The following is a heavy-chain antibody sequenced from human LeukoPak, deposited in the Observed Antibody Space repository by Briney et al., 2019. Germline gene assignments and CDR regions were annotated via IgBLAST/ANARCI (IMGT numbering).Heavy chain of an antibody. D-gene: IGHD4-17*01. CDR2: IKQDGSEK. CDR1: GFTFSSYW. CDR3: ARDQYGDYFYYYYYYYMDV. Sequence: GGSLRLSCAASGFTFSSYWMSWVRQAPGKGLEWVANIKQDGSEKYYVDSVKGRLTISRDNAKNSLYLQMNSLRAEDTAVYYCARDQYGDYFYYYYYYYMDVWGKGTTVTVSS. V-gene: IGHV3-7*01. J-gene: IGHJ6*03.